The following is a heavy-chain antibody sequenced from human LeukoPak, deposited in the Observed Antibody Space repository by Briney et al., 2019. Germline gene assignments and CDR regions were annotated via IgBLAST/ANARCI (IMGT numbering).Heavy chain of an antibody. D-gene: IGHD1-20*01. V-gene: IGHV4-34*01. CDR3: ARDPNWNPAG. CDR1: GGSFSGYY. CDR2: INHSGST. J-gene: IGHJ4*02. Sequence: PSETLSLTCAVYGGSFSGYYWSWIRQPPGKGLEWIGEINHSGSTNYNPSLKSRVTISVDTSKNQFSLKLSSVTAADTAVYYCARDPNWNPAGWGQGTLVTVSS.